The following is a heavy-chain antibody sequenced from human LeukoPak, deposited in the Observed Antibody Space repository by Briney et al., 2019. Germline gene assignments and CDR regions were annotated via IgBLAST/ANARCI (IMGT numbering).Heavy chain of an antibody. CDR3: AREAGCSGGSCSIDY. CDR2: IYYSGST. D-gene: IGHD2-15*01. V-gene: IGHV4-39*07. Sequence: SETLSLTCTVSGGSISSSSYYWGWIRQPPGKGLEWIGSIYYSGSTYYNPSLKSRVTISVDTSKNQFSLKLSSVTAADTAVYYCAREAGCSGGSCSIDYWGQGTLVTVSS. J-gene: IGHJ4*02. CDR1: GGSISSSSYY.